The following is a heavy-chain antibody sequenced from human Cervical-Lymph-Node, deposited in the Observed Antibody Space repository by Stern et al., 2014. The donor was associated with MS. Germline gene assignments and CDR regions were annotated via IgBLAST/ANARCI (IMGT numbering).Heavy chain of an antibody. CDR3: ARQKGTGEKGMDV. CDR2: ISTASSFI. CDR1: GFIFSSYT. Sequence: EVSLVESGGGLVKPGGSLRLSCTGSGFIFSSYTMNWVRHLPGKGLEWVSSISTASSFIHYEDSVKGRFTISRDNSKNSVYLQMNSLSVEDTALYYCARQKGTGEKGMDVWGQGTTVTVSS. V-gene: IGHV3-21*02. J-gene: IGHJ6*02. D-gene: IGHD3-10*01.